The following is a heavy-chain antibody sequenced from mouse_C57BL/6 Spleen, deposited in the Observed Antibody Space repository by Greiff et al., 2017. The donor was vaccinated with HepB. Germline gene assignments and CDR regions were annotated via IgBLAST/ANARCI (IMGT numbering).Heavy chain of an antibody. CDR2: IDPEDGDT. V-gene: IGHV14-2*01. CDR1: GFNIKDYY. J-gene: IGHJ4*01. D-gene: IGHD2-2*01. CDR3: AREGYGGMDY. Sequence: EVQLQQSGAELVKPGVSVKLSCTASGFNIKDYYMHWVKQRTDPGLEWIGRIDPEDGDTKYAPNCQGKVTITADTSSNTAYLQLSSLTSEATAVYYCAREGYGGMDYWDQGTSVTDSS.